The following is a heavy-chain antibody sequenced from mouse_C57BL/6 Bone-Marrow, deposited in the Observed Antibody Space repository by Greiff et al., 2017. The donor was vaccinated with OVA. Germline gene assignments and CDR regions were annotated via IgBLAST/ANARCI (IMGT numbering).Heavy chain of an antibody. CDR1: GFTFSDYG. J-gene: IGHJ2*01. CDR2: ISSGSSTI. Sequence: EVQLKESGGGLVKPGGSLKLSCAASGFTFSDYGMHWVRQAPEKGLEWVAYISSGSSTIYYADTVKGRFTISRDNAKNTLFLQMTSLRSEDTAMYYCAREDTTVVDRYFDYWGQGTTLTVSS. CDR3: AREDTTVVDRYFDY. D-gene: IGHD1-1*01. V-gene: IGHV5-17*01.